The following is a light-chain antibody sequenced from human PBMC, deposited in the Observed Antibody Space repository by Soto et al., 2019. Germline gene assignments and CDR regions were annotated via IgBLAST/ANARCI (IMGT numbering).Light chain of an antibody. V-gene: IGKV1-39*01. Sequence: DIQMTQSPSSLSASVGARVTITCRASRSISSYLHWYQQKPGKAPKLLIFAASSLQGGVPSRFSGSGSGTDFTLTISSLQPEDFATYYCQQSFTTPYTFGQGTKLELK. CDR1: RSISSY. CDR3: QQSFTTPYT. CDR2: AAS. J-gene: IGKJ2*01.